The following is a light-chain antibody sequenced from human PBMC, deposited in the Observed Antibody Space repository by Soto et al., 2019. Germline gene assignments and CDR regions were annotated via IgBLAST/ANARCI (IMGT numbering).Light chain of an antibody. CDR1: QSVRSSY. CDR2: GAS. J-gene: IGKJ2*01. V-gene: IGKV3-20*01. CDR3: QQYGNAPNT. Sequence: EIVLTQSPGTLSVSPGERATLSCRASQSVRSSYLAWYQQKPGQALRLLIYGASSRATGIPDRFSGSGSGTDFTLTISRLEPADFAVYYCQQYGNAPNTFGQGTKLEIK.